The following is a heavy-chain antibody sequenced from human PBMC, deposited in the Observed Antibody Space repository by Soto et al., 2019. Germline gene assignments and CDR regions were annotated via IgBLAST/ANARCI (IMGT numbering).Heavy chain of an antibody. Sequence: WWSLRLSCSASVFTGSSNYMSWFRQAPGKGLEWVSVIYSGGSTYYADSVKGRFTISRDNSKNTLYLQMNSLRAEDTAVYYCARADDFLDDWFDPWGQGTLVTVSS. V-gene: IGHV3-53*01. D-gene: IGHD3-3*01. J-gene: IGHJ5*02. CDR2: IYSGGST. CDR1: VFTGSSNY. CDR3: ARADDFLDDWFDP.